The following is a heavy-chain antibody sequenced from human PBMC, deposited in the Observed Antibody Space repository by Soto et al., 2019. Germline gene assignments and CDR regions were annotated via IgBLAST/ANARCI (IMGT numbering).Heavy chain of an antibody. CDR1: GFTFSSYA. CDR3: AKRRGAGGHFDY. J-gene: IGHJ4*02. D-gene: IGHD2-15*01. CDR2: VSIGGST. Sequence: RLSCAASGFTFSSYAMGWVRQGPGKGLEWVAVVSIGGSTHYADSVRGRFTISRDNSKNTLSLQMNSLTAEDTAVYFCAKRRGAGGHFDYWGQVPLVTFSS. V-gene: IGHV3-23*01.